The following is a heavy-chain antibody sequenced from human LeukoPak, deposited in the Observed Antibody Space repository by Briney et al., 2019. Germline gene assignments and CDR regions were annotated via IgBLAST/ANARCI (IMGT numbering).Heavy chain of an antibody. J-gene: IGHJ4*02. Sequence: PGGSLRLSCAASGFTFSSYAMHWVRQAPGKGLEYVSAISSNGGSTYYANSVKGRFTISRDNSKNTLYLQMGSLRAEDMAVYYCARDNGYNSFAYWGQGTLVTVSS. V-gene: IGHV3-64*01. D-gene: IGHD5-24*01. CDR2: ISSNGGST. CDR3: ARDNGYNSFAY. CDR1: GFTFSSYA.